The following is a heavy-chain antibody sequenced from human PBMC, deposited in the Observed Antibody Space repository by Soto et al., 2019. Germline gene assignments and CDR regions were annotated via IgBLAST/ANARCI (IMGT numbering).Heavy chain of an antibody. J-gene: IGHJ6*02. CDR3: ARMGDVPCYCYGMDV. CDR1: GYTFTTYG. Sequence: QVQLVQSGAEVKKPGASVTVSCKASGYTFTTYGVSWVRQAPGQGLEWLGWINGYNGNTNYAENLQGRDTMTTDTSKSTAYMELGSLRSDDTAVYCCARMGDVPCYCYGMDVWGQGNTGTVSS. V-gene: IGHV1-18*01. D-gene: IGHD3-16*01. CDR2: INGYNGNT.